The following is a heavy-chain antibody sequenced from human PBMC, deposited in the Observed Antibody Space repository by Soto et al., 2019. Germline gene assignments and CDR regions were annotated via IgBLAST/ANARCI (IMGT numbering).Heavy chain of an antibody. CDR3: ARLPEGYCSGGSCYNPKGAFDI. D-gene: IGHD2-15*01. V-gene: IGHV5-10-1*01. J-gene: IGHJ3*02. CDR1: GYSFTSYW. CDR2: IDPSDSYT. Sequence: ESLKISCKGSGYSFTSYWISWVRQMPGKGLEWMGRIDPSDSYTNYSPSFQGHVTISADKSISTAYLQWSSLKASDTAMYYCARLPEGYCSGGSCYNPKGAFDIWGQGTMVTVSS.